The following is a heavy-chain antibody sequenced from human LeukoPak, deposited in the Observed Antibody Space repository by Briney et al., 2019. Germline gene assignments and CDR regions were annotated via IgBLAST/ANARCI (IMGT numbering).Heavy chain of an antibody. CDR2: IDWDDDK. Sequence: SGPALVKPTQTLTLTCTFSGFSLSTSGMCVSWVRQPPGKALEWLARIDWDDDKYYSTSLKTRLTISKDTSKNQVVLTMTNMDPVDTATYYCARIRDSSSSAAFDYWGQGTLVTVSS. V-gene: IGHV2-70*11. CDR3: ARIRDSSSSAAFDY. D-gene: IGHD6-6*01. J-gene: IGHJ4*02. CDR1: GFSLSTSGMC.